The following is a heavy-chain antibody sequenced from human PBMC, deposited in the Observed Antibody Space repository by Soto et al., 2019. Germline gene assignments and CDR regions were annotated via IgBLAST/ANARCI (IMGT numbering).Heavy chain of an antibody. V-gene: IGHV3-33*01. CDR3: ARGANAGDAFDI. CDR2: IWYDGSNK. J-gene: IGHJ3*02. Sequence: PGGPLRLSCAASGFTFSSYGMHWVRQAPGKGLEWVAVIWYDGSNKYYADSVKGRFTISRDNSKNTLYLQMNSLRAEDTAVYYCARGANAGDAFDIWGQGTMVTVSS. CDR1: GFTFSSYG.